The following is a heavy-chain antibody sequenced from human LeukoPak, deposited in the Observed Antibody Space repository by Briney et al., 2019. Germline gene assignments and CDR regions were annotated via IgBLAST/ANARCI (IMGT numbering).Heavy chain of an antibody. J-gene: IGHJ4*02. D-gene: IGHD3-22*01. CDR3: ARDGYYNSSGPSGLDY. Sequence: AASVKVSCKASGYTFTSYYMHWVRQAPGQGLEWMGIINPSGGSTSYAQKFQGRVTMTRDTSTSTVYMELSSLRSEDTAAYYCARDGYYNSSGPSGLDYWGQGTLVTVSS. V-gene: IGHV1-46*01. CDR2: INPSGGST. CDR1: GYTFTSYY.